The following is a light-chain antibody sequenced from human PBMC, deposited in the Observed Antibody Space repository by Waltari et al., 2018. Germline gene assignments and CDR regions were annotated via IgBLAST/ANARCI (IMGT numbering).Light chain of an antibody. CDR2: AAS. Sequence: IQLTQSPSSLPASVGDRVTITRRASQGISSNLAWYQQKPGKAPKLLIPAASTLQSGVPLRFSGSGSGTDFTLTISSLQPEDFATYYCQQLNSYPITFGQGTRLEIK. V-gene: IGKV1-9*01. CDR1: QGISSN. J-gene: IGKJ5*01. CDR3: QQLNSYPIT.